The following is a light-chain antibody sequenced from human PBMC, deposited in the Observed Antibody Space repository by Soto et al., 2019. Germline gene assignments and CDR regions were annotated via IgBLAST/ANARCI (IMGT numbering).Light chain of an antibody. CDR2: GNS. J-gene: IGLJ3*02. CDR1: SSNIGGGYD. V-gene: IGLV1-40*01. CDR3: QSYDSSLSGWV. Sequence: QSVLTQPPSVSGAPGQRVTISCTGSSSNIGGGYDVHWYQQLPGTAPKLLIYGNSNRPSGVPDRLSGSKSGTSASLAITGLQAEDEADYYCQSYDSSLSGWVFGGGTKVTVL.